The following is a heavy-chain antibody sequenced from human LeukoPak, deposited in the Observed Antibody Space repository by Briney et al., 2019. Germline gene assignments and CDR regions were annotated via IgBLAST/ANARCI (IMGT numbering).Heavy chain of an antibody. Sequence: ASVKVSCKASGYTFTGYYMHWVRQAPGQGLEWMGWINPNSGGTNYAQKFQGRVTMTRDTSISTAYMELSRLRSDDTAVYYCATLDRITIFGVVTLDAFDIWGQGTMVTVSS. V-gene: IGHV1-2*02. CDR1: GYTFTGYY. CDR3: ATLDRITIFGVVTLDAFDI. J-gene: IGHJ3*02. CDR2: INPNSGGT. D-gene: IGHD3-3*01.